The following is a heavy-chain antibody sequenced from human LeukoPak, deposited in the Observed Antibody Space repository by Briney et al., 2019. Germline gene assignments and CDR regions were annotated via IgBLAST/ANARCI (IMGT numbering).Heavy chain of an antibody. Sequence: QPGGSLLLSCAASGFTFSRYAMHWVRQAPGEGLEYVSATSSNGDSTYYANSVKDRFIISRDNSNNTLYLQMGSLRAEDMAVYYCARDTAMVVNGENAFDIWGQGTMVTVSS. CDR1: GFTFSRYA. J-gene: IGHJ3*02. CDR2: TSSNGDST. D-gene: IGHD2-15*01. V-gene: IGHV3-64*01. CDR3: ARDTAMVVNGENAFDI.